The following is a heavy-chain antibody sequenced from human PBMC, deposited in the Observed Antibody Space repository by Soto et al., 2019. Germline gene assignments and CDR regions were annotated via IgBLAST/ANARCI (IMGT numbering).Heavy chain of an antibody. CDR3: ASGGAGSGPFTWELPDH. Sequence: QMQLVQSGAEVKETGSSVTVSCKALGNTFTYRYLHWVRQAPGQALEWMGWITPFNGDVHYAQRFQERVTITRDRSISTAYMQMSSLRSEDTAMYFCASGGAGSGPFTWELPDHWGQGTLVTVSS. J-gene: IGHJ4*02. V-gene: IGHV1-45*02. CDR1: GNTFTYRY. D-gene: IGHD1-26*01. CDR2: ITPFNGDV.